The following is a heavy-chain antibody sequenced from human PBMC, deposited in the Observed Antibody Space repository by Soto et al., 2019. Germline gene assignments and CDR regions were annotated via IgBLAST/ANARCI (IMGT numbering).Heavy chain of an antibody. J-gene: IGHJ4*03. V-gene: IGHV4-39*01. CDR2: ISYSGRT. Sequence: SETLSLTCTVSGGSTSSNSYYGGWIRQPPGKGLEWIGSISYSGRTYDNPPLNSRVTISIDTSKSQFYLKLYSATAAHAPVYYCARPGVAGSIEFGGQGALVKVSS. CDR3: ARPGVAGSIEF. CDR1: GGSTSSNSYY. D-gene: IGHD6-19*01.